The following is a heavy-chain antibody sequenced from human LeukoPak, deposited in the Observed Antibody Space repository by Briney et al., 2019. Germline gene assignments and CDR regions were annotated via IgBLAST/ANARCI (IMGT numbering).Heavy chain of an antibody. CDR3: ARGNYRVSDY. CDR2: IYYSGST. J-gene: IGHJ4*02. D-gene: IGHD1-1*01. CDR1: GGSISSYY. Sequence: PSETLSLTCTVSGGSISSYYWSWIRQPPEKGLEWIGHIYYSGSTNYNPSLKSRVTISVDTSKNQFPLNLSSVTAADTAVYYCARGNYRVSDYWGQGTLVTVSS. V-gene: IGHV4-59*01.